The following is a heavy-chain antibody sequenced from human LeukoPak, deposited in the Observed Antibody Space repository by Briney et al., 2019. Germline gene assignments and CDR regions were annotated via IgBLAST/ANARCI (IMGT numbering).Heavy chain of an antibody. Sequence: SETLSLPCTVSGGSISSGSYYWSWIRQPAGKGLEWIGRIYTSGSTNYNPSLKSRVTISVDTSKNQFSLKLSSVTAADTAVYYCAREGAVGATNYWGQGTLVAVSS. CDR2: IYTSGST. CDR1: GGSISSGSYY. V-gene: IGHV4-61*02. D-gene: IGHD1-26*01. J-gene: IGHJ4*02. CDR3: AREGAVGATNY.